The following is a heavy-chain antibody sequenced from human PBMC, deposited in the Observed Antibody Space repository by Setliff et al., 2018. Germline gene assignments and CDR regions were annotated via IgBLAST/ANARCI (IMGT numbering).Heavy chain of an antibody. CDR2: IYPGDSST. Sequence: GESLTISCQGSGYKFTNYWVAWVRQLPGKGLEWVGVIYPGDSSTRYSPSFRGQVTISADKSISTAYLQWTSLKASDTAIFFCARQRESRGYFDYWGQGALVTVSS. D-gene: IGHD3-10*01. CDR3: ARQRESRGYFDY. J-gene: IGHJ4*02. V-gene: IGHV5-51*01. CDR1: GYKFTNYW.